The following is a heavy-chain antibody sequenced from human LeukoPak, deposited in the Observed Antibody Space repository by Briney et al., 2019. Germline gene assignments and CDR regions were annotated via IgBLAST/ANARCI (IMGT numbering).Heavy chain of an antibody. D-gene: IGHD6-13*01. CDR3: ESRGIAAAVTRAFDI. Sequence: ASVKVSCKASGYTFTSYGISWVRQAPGQGLEWMGWISAYNGNTNYAQKLQGRVTMTTDTSTSTAYMELRSLRSDDTAVYYCESRGIAAAVTRAFDIWGQGTMVTVSS. CDR1: GYTFTSYG. J-gene: IGHJ3*02. V-gene: IGHV1-18*01. CDR2: ISAYNGNT.